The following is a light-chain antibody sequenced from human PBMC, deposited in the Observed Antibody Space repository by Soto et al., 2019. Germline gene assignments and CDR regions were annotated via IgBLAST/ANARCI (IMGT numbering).Light chain of an antibody. V-gene: IGKV1-5*03. CDR3: QQYNSYPWT. Sequence: DIQMTQSPSTLSASVRDRVTITCRASQSISSWLAWYQQKAGKAPKLLIYKASSLESGVPSRFSGSGSGTEFTLTISSLQPDDFATYYCQQYNSYPWTFGQGTQLDIK. J-gene: IGKJ1*01. CDR2: KAS. CDR1: QSISSW.